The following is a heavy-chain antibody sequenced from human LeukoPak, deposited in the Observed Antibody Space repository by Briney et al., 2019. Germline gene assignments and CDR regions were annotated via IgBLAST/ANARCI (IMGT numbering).Heavy chain of an antibody. D-gene: IGHD3-16*01. V-gene: IGHV4-34*01. CDR2: INHSGST. Sequence: PSETLSLXCAVYGGSYSGYYWSWIRRPPGKGLESIGEINHSGSTNYNPSLKSRVTISVDTSKNQFSLKLSSVTAADTAVYYCARGLRGSRLRYYYYMDVWGKGTTVTVSS. J-gene: IGHJ6*03. CDR3: ARGLRGSRLRYYYYMDV. CDR1: GGSYSGYY.